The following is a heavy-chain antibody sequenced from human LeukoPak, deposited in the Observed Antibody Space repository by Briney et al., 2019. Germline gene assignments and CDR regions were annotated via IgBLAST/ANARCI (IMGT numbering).Heavy chain of an antibody. V-gene: IGHV4-4*02. J-gene: IGHJ5*02. CDR2: IYHSGST. CDR1: GGSISSSNW. D-gene: IGHD6-19*01. Sequence: PSETLSLTCAVSGGSISSSNWWSWVRQPPGKGLEWIGEIYHSGSTNYNPSLKSRVTISVDKSKNQFSLKLSSVTAADTAVYYCARHLIAVAGTGRVNWFDPWAREPWSPSPQ. CDR3: ARHLIAVAGTGRVNWFDP.